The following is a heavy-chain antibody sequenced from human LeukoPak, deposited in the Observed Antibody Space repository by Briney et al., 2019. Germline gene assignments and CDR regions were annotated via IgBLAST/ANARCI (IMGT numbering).Heavy chain of an antibody. J-gene: IGHJ5*02. V-gene: IGHV1-2*02. Sequence: ASVKVSCKASGYTFTGYYMHWVRQAPGQGLEWMGWINPNSGGTNYAQKFQGRVTMTRDTSISTAYMELSTLRSDDTAVYYCARVRGQQLVLGWFDPWGQGTLVTVSS. CDR2: INPNSGGT. D-gene: IGHD6-13*01. CDR1: GYTFTGYY. CDR3: ARVRGQQLVLGWFDP.